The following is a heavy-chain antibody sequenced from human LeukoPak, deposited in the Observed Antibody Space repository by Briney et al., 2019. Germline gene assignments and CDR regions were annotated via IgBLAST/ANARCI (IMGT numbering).Heavy chain of an antibody. J-gene: IGHJ6*02. Sequence: GGSLRLPCAASGFTFSSYAMSWVRQAPGKGLEWVSAISGSGGSTYYADSVKGRFTISRDNSKNTLYLQMNSLRAEDTAVYYCANRDGYAGYYYYGMDVWGQGTTVTVSS. CDR1: GFTFSSYA. CDR3: ANRDGYAGYYYYGMDV. D-gene: IGHD5-24*01. CDR2: ISGSGGST. V-gene: IGHV3-23*01.